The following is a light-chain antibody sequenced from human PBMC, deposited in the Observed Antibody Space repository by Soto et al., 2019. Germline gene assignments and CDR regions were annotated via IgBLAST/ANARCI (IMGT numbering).Light chain of an antibody. CDR3: QFFGSSRYT. V-gene: IGKV3-20*01. CDR2: GAS. CDR1: QSISSSY. J-gene: IGKJ2*01. Sequence: EIVLTQSPGTLSLSPGERATLACRASQSISSSYLAWYQQKPGQAPRLLIYGASSRATGIPDRFSGSGSGTDFTLTISRLEPEDVAVYYCQFFGSSRYTFGQGTKLEIK.